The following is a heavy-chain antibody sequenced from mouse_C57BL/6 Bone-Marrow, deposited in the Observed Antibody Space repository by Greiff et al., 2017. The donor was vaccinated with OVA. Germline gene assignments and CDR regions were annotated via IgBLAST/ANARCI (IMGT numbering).Heavy chain of an antibody. D-gene: IGHD3-1*01. V-gene: IGHV1-55*01. J-gene: IGHJ3*01. CDR3: ASRGGHEY. CDR2: IYPGSGST. CDR1: GYTFTSYW. Sequence: QVQLQQPGAELVKPGASVKMSCKASGYTFTSYWITWVKQRPGQGLEWIGDIYPGSGSTNYNEKFKSKATLTVDTSSSTAYMQLSRVAAEDAAVYEGASRGGHEYWGQGTLVTVSA.